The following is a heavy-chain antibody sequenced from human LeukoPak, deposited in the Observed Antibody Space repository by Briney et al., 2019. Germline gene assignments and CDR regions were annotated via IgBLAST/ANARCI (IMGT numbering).Heavy chain of an antibody. V-gene: IGHV3-30-3*01. CDR2: ISYDGSNK. J-gene: IGHJ4*02. D-gene: IGHD2-2*01. CDR1: GFTFSSYA. Sequence: GGSLRLSRAASGFTFSSYAMHGVRQAPGRGLEGVAVISYDGSNKYYADSAKGRFTISRDNSKNTLYLQMNSLRAEDTAVYYCARGSIGYCSSTSCSHGDYWGQRDLVTVSS. CDR3: ARGSIGYCSSTSCSHGDY.